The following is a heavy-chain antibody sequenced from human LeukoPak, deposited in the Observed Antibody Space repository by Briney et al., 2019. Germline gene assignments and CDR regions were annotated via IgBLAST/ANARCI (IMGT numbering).Heavy chain of an antibody. Sequence: GGSLRPSCAASGFTFSAYWMHWVRQAPGKGLVWVSRINTDGSSPTYAASVKGRFTISRDNAKNSLYLQMNSLRAEDTAVYYCARGPLTYYYDSSGYYYLDVWGQGTLVTVSS. D-gene: IGHD3-22*01. V-gene: IGHV3-74*01. CDR3: ARGPLTYYYDSSGYYYLDV. J-gene: IGHJ4*02. CDR1: GFTFSAYW. CDR2: INTDGSSP.